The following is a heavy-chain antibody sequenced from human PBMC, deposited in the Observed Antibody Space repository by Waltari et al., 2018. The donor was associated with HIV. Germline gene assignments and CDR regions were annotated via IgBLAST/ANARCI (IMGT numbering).Heavy chain of an antibody. CDR2: INTNSGGT. D-gene: IGHD4-4*01. CDR1: GYTFTGYY. J-gene: IGHJ6*02. CDR3: AREGARMTTMIYYYYGMDV. Sequence: QVQLVQSGAEVKKPGASVKVSCKASGYTFTGYYMHWVRQAPGQGLEWMGRINTNSGGTNYAQQFQGRVTMTRETSISTAYMELSRLRSDDTAVYYCAREGARMTTMIYYYYGMDVWGQGTTVTVSS. V-gene: IGHV1-2*06.